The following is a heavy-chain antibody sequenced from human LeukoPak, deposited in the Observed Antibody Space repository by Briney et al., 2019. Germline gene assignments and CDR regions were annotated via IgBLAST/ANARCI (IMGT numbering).Heavy chain of an antibody. D-gene: IGHD3-16*01. CDR3: ARDLAYGRLDY. CDR2: INPDGNKK. J-gene: IGHJ4*02. CDR1: GFTVSSNY. Sequence: GGSLRLSCAASGFTVSSNYMSWVRQAPGKGLEWVASINPDGNKKYSADSVKGRFTISRDNAENSLYLQMNSLRVEDTAFYYCARDLAYGRLDYWGQGMLVTVSS. V-gene: IGHV3-7*01.